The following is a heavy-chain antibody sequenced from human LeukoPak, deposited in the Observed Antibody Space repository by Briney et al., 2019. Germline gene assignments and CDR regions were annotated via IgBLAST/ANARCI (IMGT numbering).Heavy chain of an antibody. CDR2: INHRGNT. CDR3: ARVNYYDSSGYYYSVLAWYFDL. Sequence: NPSETLSLTCTVYGESFNTYYWSWIRQSPGKGLEWIGEINHRGNTNYNTVLKSRVTISVDTSKNQFSLKLSSVTAADTAVYYCARVNYYDSSGYYYSVLAWYFDLWGRGTLVTVSS. CDR1: GESFNTYY. J-gene: IGHJ2*01. V-gene: IGHV4-34*01. D-gene: IGHD3-22*01.